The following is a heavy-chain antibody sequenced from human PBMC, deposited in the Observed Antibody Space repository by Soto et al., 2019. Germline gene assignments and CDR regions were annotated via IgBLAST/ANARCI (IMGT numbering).Heavy chain of an antibody. J-gene: IGHJ5*02. CDR1: GYPFTSYV. Sequence: QVQLVQSGAEVKKPGASVKVSCKASGYPFTSYVISWVRQAPGQGLEWVGWISAYNGLTRYAQSLQGRVTMTTDSSTTTAYMELRSLTSDDTAVYYCARRDYGEGSTRFDPWGQGTLVTVSS. CDR2: ISAYNGLT. V-gene: IGHV1-18*01. D-gene: IGHD4-17*01. CDR3: ARRDYGEGSTRFDP.